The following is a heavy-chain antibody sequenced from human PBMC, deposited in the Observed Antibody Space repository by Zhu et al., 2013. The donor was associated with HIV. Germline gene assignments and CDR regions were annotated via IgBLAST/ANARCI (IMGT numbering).Heavy chain of an antibody. Sequence: QVQLVQSGTEVKKAGSSVTISCNASGGFFRNNAVSWVRQAPGQGLEWMGGIIPMFQSGVYAQKFEGRVTVTEDTSTDTTYMELSSLRSEDTAVYFCTTALNYFDSSGFYVEYFHHWGQGTLVTVSS. V-gene: IGHV1-69*06. CDR1: GGFFRNNA. D-gene: IGHD3-22*01. J-gene: IGHJ1*01. CDR2: IIPMFQSG. CDR3: TTALNYFDSSGFYVEYFHH.